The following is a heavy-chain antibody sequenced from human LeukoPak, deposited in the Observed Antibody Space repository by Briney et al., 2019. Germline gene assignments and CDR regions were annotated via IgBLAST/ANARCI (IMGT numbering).Heavy chain of an antibody. Sequence: VASVKVSCKASGYTFTTYDINWVRQATGQGLEWMGWMNPNSGNTGYAQKFQGRVTMTRNTSISTAYMELSSLRSEDTAVYYCATENPQIYYYYGMDVWGQGTTVTVSS. J-gene: IGHJ6*02. CDR2: MNPNSGNT. CDR3: ATENPQIYYYYGMDV. V-gene: IGHV1-8*02. CDR1: GYTFTTYD.